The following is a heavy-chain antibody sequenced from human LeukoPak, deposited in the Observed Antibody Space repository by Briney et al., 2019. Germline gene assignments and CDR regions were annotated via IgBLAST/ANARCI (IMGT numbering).Heavy chain of an antibody. J-gene: IGHJ4*02. CDR1: GYTFTSYG. Sequence: ASVKGSCKASGYTFTSYGISWVRQAPGQGLEWMGWASTYNGNTNYAQERQGRVTMTTDTATSTVYMDLRSLRSDDTAVCYCAREGHPPVGSYYSVWGYWGQGTLVTVSS. D-gene: IGHD2-15*01. CDR2: ASTYNGNT. V-gene: IGHV1-18*01. CDR3: AREGHPPVGSYYSVWGY.